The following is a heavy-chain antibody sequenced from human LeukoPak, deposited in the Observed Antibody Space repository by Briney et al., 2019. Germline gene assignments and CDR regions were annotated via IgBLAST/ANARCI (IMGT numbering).Heavy chain of an antibody. Sequence: PGGSLRLSCAASGFTFSSYEMNWVRQAPGKGLEWVSYISSSGSTIYYADSVEGRFTISRDNAKNSLYLQMNSLRAEDTAVYYCARDIFPTLRLGGDYYYYGMDVWGQGTTVTVSS. D-gene: IGHD3-16*01. J-gene: IGHJ6*02. CDR1: GFTFSSYE. CDR3: ARDIFPTLRLGGDYYYYGMDV. V-gene: IGHV3-48*03. CDR2: ISSSGSTI.